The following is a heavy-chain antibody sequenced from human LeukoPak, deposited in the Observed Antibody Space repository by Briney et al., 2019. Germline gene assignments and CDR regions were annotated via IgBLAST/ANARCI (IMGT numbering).Heavy chain of an antibody. CDR3: ARSGGSGELAPGDY. Sequence: GASVKVSCKASGYTLTGHYMQWVRQAPGQGLEWMGWINPNSGGTNYAQKFQGRVTMTRDTSISTAYMELSRLISDDTAVYYCARSGGSGELAPGDYWGQGALVTVSS. CDR2: INPNSGGT. J-gene: IGHJ4*02. CDR1: GYTLTGHY. D-gene: IGHD3-10*01. V-gene: IGHV1-2*02.